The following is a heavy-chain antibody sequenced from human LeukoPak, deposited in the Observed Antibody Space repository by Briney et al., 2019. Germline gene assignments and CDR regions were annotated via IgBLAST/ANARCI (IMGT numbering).Heavy chain of an antibody. CDR1: GDSISSYY. J-gene: IGHJ6*02. CDR3: ARDDTLAGMDV. Sequence: SETLSLTCTVSGDSISSYYWTWIRQHPGKGLEWIGYIYYSGSTYYNPSLKSRVTISVDTSKNQFSLKLSSVTAADTAVYYCARDDTLAGMDVWGQGTTVTVSS. CDR2: IYYSGST. V-gene: IGHV4-59*06. D-gene: IGHD5-24*01.